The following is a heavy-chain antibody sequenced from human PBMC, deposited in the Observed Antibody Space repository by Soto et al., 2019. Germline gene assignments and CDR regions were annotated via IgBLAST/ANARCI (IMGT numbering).Heavy chain of an antibody. D-gene: IGHD4-17*01. V-gene: IGHV4-34*01. CDR1: GGSFSGYY. CDR3: AVGTTGGDYVRAWFDP. Sequence: QVPLQQWGAGLLKPSETLSLTCAVYGGSFSGYYWSWIREPPGKGLEWIGEINHSGSTNYNPSLKSRVTISVDTSKNQFSLKLSSVTAADTAVYYCAVGTTGGDYVRAWFDPWGQGTLVTVSS. CDR2: INHSGST. J-gene: IGHJ5*02.